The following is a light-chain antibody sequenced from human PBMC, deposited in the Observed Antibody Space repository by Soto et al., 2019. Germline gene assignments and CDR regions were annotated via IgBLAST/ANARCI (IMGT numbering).Light chain of an antibody. J-gene: IGKJ3*01. CDR2: GAS. Sequence: EIVLTQSPGTLSLSPGERATLSCRASQSVSSSYLAGYQQKPGQAPRLLSYGASIRATGIPDRFIGSGSGTAFNLTIRRLEPDDFAVYCCQQYGSSPNTFGPGTKVDIK. CDR3: QQYGSSPNT. V-gene: IGKV3-20*01. CDR1: QSVSSSY.